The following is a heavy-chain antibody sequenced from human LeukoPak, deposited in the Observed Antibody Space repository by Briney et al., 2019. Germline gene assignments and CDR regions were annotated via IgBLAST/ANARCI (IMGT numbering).Heavy chain of an antibody. Sequence: GGSLRLSCAASGFTFSSYAMSWVRQAPGKGLEWVSSISGSGGGTYYADSVKGRFTISRDNSKNTLYLQMNSLRAEDTALYYCAKDRPQYCSSVSCYVFDYWAREPWSPSLQ. CDR2: ISGSGGGT. J-gene: IGHJ4*02. CDR3: AKDRPQYCSSVSCYVFDY. CDR1: GFTFSSYA. D-gene: IGHD2-2*01. V-gene: IGHV3-23*01.